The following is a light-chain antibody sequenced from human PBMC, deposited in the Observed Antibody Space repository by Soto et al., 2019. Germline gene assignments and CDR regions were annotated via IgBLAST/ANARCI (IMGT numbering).Light chain of an antibody. V-gene: IGLV2-14*03. Sequence: QSAVTQPASVSGSPGQSITISCTGTSSDVGGYNFVSWYQQHPGKAPKLMIYEVTSRPSGVSNRFSGSKSGNTASLTISGLQAEDEADYYCNSYTTSSTLVFGTGTKVTVL. CDR1: SSDVGGYNF. CDR3: NSYTTSSTLV. CDR2: EVT. J-gene: IGLJ1*01.